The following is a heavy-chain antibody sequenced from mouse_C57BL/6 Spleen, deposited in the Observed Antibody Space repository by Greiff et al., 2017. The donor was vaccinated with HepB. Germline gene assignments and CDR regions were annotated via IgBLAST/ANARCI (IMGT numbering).Heavy chain of an antibody. CDR3: TRSPYYYGSSSF. CDR2: IDPETGGT. J-gene: IGHJ2*01. CDR1: GYTFTDYE. D-gene: IGHD1-1*01. V-gene: IGHV1-15*01. Sequence: VQLQQSGAELVRPGASVTLSCKASGYTFTDYEMHWVKQTPVHGLEWIGAIDPETGGTAYNQKFKGKAILTADKSSSTAYMELRSLTSEDSAVYYCTRSPYYYGSSSFWGQGTTLTVSS.